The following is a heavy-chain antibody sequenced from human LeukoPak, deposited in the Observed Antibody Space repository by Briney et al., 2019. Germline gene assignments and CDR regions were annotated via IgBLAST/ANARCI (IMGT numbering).Heavy chain of an antibody. D-gene: IGHD4-23*01. CDR3: ARGTTVVTEDAFDI. Sequence: GGSLRLSCAASGFTFSSYSMNWVRQAPGKRLEWVSYISSSSSTIYYADSVKGRFTISRDNAKNPLYLQMNSLRDEDTAVYYCARGTTVVTEDAFDIWGQGTMVTVSS. V-gene: IGHV3-48*02. CDR2: ISSSSSTI. J-gene: IGHJ3*02. CDR1: GFTFSSYS.